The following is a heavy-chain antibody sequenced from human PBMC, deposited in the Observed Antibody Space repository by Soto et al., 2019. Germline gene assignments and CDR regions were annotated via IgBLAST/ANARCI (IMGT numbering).Heavy chain of an antibody. J-gene: IGHJ6*02. V-gene: IGHV1-69*13. CDR2: IIPIFGTA. CDR3: ARPGTGYDFWSGYYMGTDYYYYGMDV. D-gene: IGHD3-3*01. CDR1: GGTFSSYA. Sequence: GASVKVSCKASGGTFSSYAISWVRQAPGQGLEWMGGIIPIFGTANYAQKFQGRVTITADESTSTAYMELSSLRSEDTAVYYCARPGTGYDFWSGYYMGTDYYYYGMDVWGQGTTVTVS.